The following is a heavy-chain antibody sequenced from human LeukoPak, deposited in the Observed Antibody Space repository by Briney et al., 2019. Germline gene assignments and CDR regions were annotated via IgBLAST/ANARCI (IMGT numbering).Heavy chain of an antibody. CDR3: AIIAVAGTLLDY. Sequence: SETLSLTCTVSGCSISSYYWSWIRQPPGKGLEWIGYIYYSGSTNYNPSLKSRVTISVDTSKNQFSLKLSSVTAADTAVYYCAIIAVAGTLLDYWGQGSLVTVSS. D-gene: IGHD6-19*01. J-gene: IGHJ4*02. CDR2: IYYSGST. V-gene: IGHV4-59*01. CDR1: GCSISSYY.